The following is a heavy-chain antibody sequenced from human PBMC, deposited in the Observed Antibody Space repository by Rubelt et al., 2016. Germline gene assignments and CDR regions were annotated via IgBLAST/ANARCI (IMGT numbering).Heavy chain of an antibody. Sequence: TFTSYGMHWVRQAPGKGLESVAVIWSDGSNKDYADSVKGRFTISRDNSKNTLFLQVNSLRPEDTAVYYCARASCAGGNCFPDDYWGQGTLVTISS. CDR1: TFTSYG. D-gene: IGHD2-15*01. V-gene: IGHV3-33*01. J-gene: IGHJ4*02. CDR3: ARASCAGGNCFPDDY. CDR2: IWSDGSNK.